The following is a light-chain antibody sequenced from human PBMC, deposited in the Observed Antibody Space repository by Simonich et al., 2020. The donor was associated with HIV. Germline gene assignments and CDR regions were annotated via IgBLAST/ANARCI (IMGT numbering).Light chain of an antibody. V-gene: IGKV3-11*01. Sequence: EIVLTQSPATLSLSPGERATLSCRASQSVSSYLAWYQQKPGQAPRLLIYDASTRATGIPARFSGSGSGTDFTLTISSLEPEDFAVYYCQQRSIWPFTFGPGTKVDIK. J-gene: IGKJ3*01. CDR2: DAS. CDR3: QQRSIWPFT. CDR1: QSVSSY.